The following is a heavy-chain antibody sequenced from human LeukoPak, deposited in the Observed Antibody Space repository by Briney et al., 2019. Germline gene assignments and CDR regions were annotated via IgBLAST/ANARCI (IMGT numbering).Heavy chain of an antibody. CDR2: IIPILGIA. J-gene: IGHJ3*02. Sequence: SVKVSCKASGGTFSSYTISWVRQAPGQGLGWMGRIIPILGIANYAQKFQGRVTITADKSTSTAYMELSSLRSEDTAVYYCARCIAAAGFAFDIWGQGTMVTVSS. CDR1: GGTFSSYT. CDR3: ARCIAAAGFAFDI. D-gene: IGHD6-13*01. V-gene: IGHV1-69*02.